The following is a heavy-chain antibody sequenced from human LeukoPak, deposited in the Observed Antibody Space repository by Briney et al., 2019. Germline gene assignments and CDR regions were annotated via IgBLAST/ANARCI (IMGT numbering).Heavy chain of an antibody. CDR3: ARVLRGVSRFSAQDY. V-gene: IGHV3-7*01. CDR2: IKDDGREK. Sequence: GGSLRLSWTASGFIFSTSWMTWVRQAPGKGLEWVATIKDDGREKYYVDSAKGRFTISRDNAKNSLYLQMNSLRAEDTGVFYCARVLRGVSRFSAQDYWGQGTLVTVSS. CDR1: GFIFSTSW. J-gene: IGHJ4*02. D-gene: IGHD3-10*01.